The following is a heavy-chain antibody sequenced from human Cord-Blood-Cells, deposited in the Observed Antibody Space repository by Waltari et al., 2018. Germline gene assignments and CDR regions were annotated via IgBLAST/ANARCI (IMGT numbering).Heavy chain of an antibody. Sequence: QVQLVESGGGVVQPGRSLRLSCAASGFTFSSYGMNWARQAPGKGVEWVAVIWYDGSNKDYADSVKGRFTISRDNSKNTLYLQMNSRRAEDTAVYYCARDQYSGSYYYYYGMDVWGQGTTVTVSS. CDR2: IWYDGSNK. CDR1: GFTFSSYG. CDR3: ARDQYSGSYYYYYGMDV. J-gene: IGHJ6*02. V-gene: IGHV3-33*01. D-gene: IGHD1-26*01.